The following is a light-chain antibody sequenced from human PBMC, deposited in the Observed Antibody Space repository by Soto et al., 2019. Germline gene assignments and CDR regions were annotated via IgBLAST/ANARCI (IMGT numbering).Light chain of an antibody. V-gene: IGLV2-11*01. CDR2: DVS. J-gene: IGLJ1*01. CDR3: CSYAGRYTYV. Sequence: QSALTQPRSVSGSPGQSVSISCTGTSSDVGGYTYVSWYQQHPGKAPKVMIYDVSKRPSGVPDRFSGSKSGNTASLTISGIQSEDEADYYCCSYAGRYTYVFGTGTKLTVL. CDR1: SSDVGGYTY.